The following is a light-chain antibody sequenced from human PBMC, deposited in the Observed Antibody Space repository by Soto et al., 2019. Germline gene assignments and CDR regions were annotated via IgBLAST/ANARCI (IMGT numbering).Light chain of an antibody. CDR1: SSDVGGYNY. V-gene: IGLV2-11*01. CDR3: CTYAGSYIYVV. CDR2: DVS. J-gene: IGLJ2*01. Sequence: QSVLTQPRSVSGSPGQSVTISCTGTSSDVGGYNYVSWYQQHPGKAPKLMIYDVSKRPSGVPDRFSGSKSGNTASLTISGLQAEDEADYYCCTYAGSYIYVVFGGGTKVTAL.